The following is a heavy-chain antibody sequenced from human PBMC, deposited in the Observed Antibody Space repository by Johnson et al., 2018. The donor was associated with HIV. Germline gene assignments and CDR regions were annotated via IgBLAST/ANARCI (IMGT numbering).Heavy chain of an antibody. D-gene: IGHD4-23*01. CDR1: GFTFSSYW. Sequence: VQLVESGGGLVQPGGSLRLSCVASGFTFSSYWMHWVRQAPGTGLVWVSRINSDGSSTTYADSATGRFPISRDNAKNTLFLQMNSLRAEDTAVYYCVRGLGYVFYSGNSNALDIWGQGTMVTVSS. CDR2: INSDGSST. CDR3: VRGLGYVFYSGNSNALDI. J-gene: IGHJ3*02. V-gene: IGHV3-74*02.